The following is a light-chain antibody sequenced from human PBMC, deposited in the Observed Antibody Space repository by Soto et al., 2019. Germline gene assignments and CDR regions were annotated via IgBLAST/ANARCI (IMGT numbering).Light chain of an antibody. J-gene: IGKJ2*01. CDR3: MQALQTLHT. CDR2: LGS. V-gene: IGKV2-28*01. Sequence: DIVMTQSPLSLPVTPGEPASISCRSSQSLLHSNGYNYLDWYLQKPGQSPQLLIYLGSNRASGVPDRFSGRGSGTDFTLKISRVEAEDVGVYYCMQALQTLHTFGQGTKLEIK. CDR1: QSLLHSNGYNY.